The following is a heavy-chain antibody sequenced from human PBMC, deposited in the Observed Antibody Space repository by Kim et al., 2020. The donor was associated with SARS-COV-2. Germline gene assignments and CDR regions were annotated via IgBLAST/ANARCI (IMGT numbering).Heavy chain of an antibody. D-gene: IGHD2-8*01. V-gene: IGHV4-59*09. CDR3: ARGLRGGDY. Sequence: GNTNSNPSRKSRVTISVDTSKNQFSLRLNSVTAADTAVYYCARGLRGGDYWGQGTLVTVSS. CDR2: GNT. J-gene: IGHJ4*02.